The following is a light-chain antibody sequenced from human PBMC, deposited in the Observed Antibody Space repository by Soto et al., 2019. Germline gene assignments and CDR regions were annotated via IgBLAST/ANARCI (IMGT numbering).Light chain of an antibody. J-gene: IGLJ1*01. V-gene: IGLV2-11*01. CDR2: DVS. CDR1: SSDVGAYNY. Sequence: QSVLTQPRSVSGSPGQSVSISCTGTSSDVGAYNYVSWYQQHPGKVPKVMIYDVSKRPSGVPDRFSGSNSGNTASLTISGLQSEDEADYYCCSYAGRYTYVFGTGTKSPS. CDR3: CSYAGRYTYV.